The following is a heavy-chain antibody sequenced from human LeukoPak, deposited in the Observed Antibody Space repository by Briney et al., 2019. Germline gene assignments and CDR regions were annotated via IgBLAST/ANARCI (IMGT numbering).Heavy chain of an antibody. Sequence: SVKVSCKASGYTFTSYGISWVRQAPGQGLEWMGRIIPIFGTANYAQKLQGRVTITTDESTSTAYMELSSLRSEDTAVYYCARSDYDSSGYRYYYYYYMDVWGKGTTVTVSS. V-gene: IGHV1-69*05. CDR1: GYTFTSYG. J-gene: IGHJ6*03. CDR3: ARSDYDSSGYRYYYYYYMDV. CDR2: IIPIFGTA. D-gene: IGHD3-22*01.